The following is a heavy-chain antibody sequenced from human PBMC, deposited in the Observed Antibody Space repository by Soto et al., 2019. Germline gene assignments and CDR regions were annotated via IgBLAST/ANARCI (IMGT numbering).Heavy chain of an antibody. CDR3: ARDRLPYCGGDCYPTGFDP. V-gene: IGHV3-48*01. D-gene: IGHD2-21*01. J-gene: IGHJ5*02. CDR1: GFTFSSYS. CDR2: ISSSSSTI. Sequence: GGSLRLSCAASGFTFSSYSMNWVRQAPGKGLEWVSYISSSSSTIYYADSVKGRFTISRDNAKNSLYLQMNSLRAEDTAVYYCARDRLPYCGGDCYPTGFDPWGQGTLVTVSS.